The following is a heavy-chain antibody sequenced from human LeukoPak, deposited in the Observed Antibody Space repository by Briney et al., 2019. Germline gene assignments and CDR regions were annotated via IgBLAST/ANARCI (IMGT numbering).Heavy chain of an antibody. CDR2: IYYSGST. CDR1: GGCISSYY. V-gene: IGHV4-59*01. Sequence: PSETLSLTCTVSGGCISSYYWSWIRQPPGKGLEWIGYIYYSGSTNYNHSLKSRDTISVDTSKNPFSVKLSSVTAPDTAEYYWTRGSTDLDYWGQRTLVTVSS. CDR3: TRGSTDLDY. J-gene: IGHJ4*02.